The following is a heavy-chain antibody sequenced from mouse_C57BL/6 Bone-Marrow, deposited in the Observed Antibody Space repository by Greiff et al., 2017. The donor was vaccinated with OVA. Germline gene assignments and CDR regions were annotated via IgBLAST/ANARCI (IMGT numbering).Heavy chain of an antibody. CDR3: TRALYDGYPLFDY. D-gene: IGHD2-3*01. J-gene: IGHJ2*01. CDR2: ISSGGDYI. Sequence: DVQLVESGEGLVKPGGSLKLSCAASGFTFSSYAMSWVRQTPEKRLEWVAYISSGGDYIYYADTVKGRFTISRDNARNTLYLQMSSLKSEDTAMYYCTRALYDGYPLFDYWGQGTTLTVSS. CDR1: GFTFSSYA. V-gene: IGHV5-9-1*02.